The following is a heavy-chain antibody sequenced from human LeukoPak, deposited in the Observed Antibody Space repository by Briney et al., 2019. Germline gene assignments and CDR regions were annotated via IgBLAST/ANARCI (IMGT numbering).Heavy chain of an antibody. CDR1: GFTFDDYA. CDR2: ISWNSGSI. J-gene: IGHJ4*02. D-gene: IGHD3-10*01. Sequence: PGGSLRLSCAASGFTFDDYAMHWVRQAPGKGLEWVSGISWNSGSIGYADPVKGRFTISRDNAKNSLYLQMNSLRAEDTALYYCAKADYGSGTYYNVRYFDSWGQGTLVTVSS. CDR3: AKADYGSGTYYNVRYFDS. V-gene: IGHV3-9*01.